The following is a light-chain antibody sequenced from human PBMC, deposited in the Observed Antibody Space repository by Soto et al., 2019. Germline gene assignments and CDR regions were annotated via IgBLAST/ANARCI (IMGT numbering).Light chain of an antibody. CDR1: QGIRND. Sequence: IQMTQSPASLSASLGDRVTLTCRASQGIRNDLGWYQQKPGKAPKVLIYAASSLQSGIPSRFSGSGSGTDFTLTISSLQPEDFATYYCQQSYSIPWTFGQGTKVDIK. J-gene: IGKJ1*01. CDR2: AAS. CDR3: QQSYSIPWT. V-gene: IGKV1-39*01.